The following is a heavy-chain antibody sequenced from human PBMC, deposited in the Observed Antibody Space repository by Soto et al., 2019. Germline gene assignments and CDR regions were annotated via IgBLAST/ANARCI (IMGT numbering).Heavy chain of an antibody. Sequence: ASVKVSCKASGYTFTSYAMHWVRQAPGQRLEWMGWINAGNGNTKYSQKFQGRVTITRDTSASTAYMELSSLRSEDTAVYYCARDPSGIAVAGANWEYNWFDPWGQGTLVTVSS. CDR2: INAGNGNT. CDR3: ARDPSGIAVAGANWEYNWFDP. J-gene: IGHJ5*02. CDR1: GYTFTSYA. V-gene: IGHV1-3*01. D-gene: IGHD6-19*01.